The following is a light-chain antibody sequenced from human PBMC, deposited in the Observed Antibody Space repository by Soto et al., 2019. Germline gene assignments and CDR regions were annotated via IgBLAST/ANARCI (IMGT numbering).Light chain of an antibody. CDR3: SSYGGNSNYV. CDR2: EVT. J-gene: IGLJ1*01. V-gene: IGLV2-8*01. CDR1: SIDVSLYDY. Sequence: QSGLTQPPSASGAPGQSVTISCTGTSIDVSLYDYVSWYQQHPGKVPNLLIYEVTQRPSGVPDRFSVSKSGNTASLTVSGLQAEDEADYYCSSYGGNSNYVFGTGTKVTVL.